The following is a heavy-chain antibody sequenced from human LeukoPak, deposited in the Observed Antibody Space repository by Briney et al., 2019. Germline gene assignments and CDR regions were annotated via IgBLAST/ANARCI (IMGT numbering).Heavy chain of an antibody. J-gene: IGHJ4*02. Sequence: GGSLRLSCAASGFTFTSYSMNWVRQAPGKGLEWVSTISGGGGSTYYADSVKGRFTISRDNSKNTLYLQVNSLRAEDTAVYYCASSLGSGWYSALDYWGQGTLVTVSS. V-gene: IGHV3-23*01. D-gene: IGHD6-19*01. CDR3: ASSLGSGWYSALDY. CDR2: ISGGGGST. CDR1: GFTFTSYS.